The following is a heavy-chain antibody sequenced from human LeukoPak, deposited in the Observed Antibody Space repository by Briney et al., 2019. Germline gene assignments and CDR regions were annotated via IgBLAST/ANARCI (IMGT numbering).Heavy chain of an antibody. CDR1: GFTFNNYG. D-gene: IGHD1-26*01. CDR2: ISYEGNKK. V-gene: IGHV3-30*18. J-gene: IGHJ6*02. CDR3: AKDVSSGSDYSYYYYGMDV. Sequence: GGSLRLSCAASGFTFNNYGMHWVRQAPGKGLEWVAVISYEGNKKYYADSVKGRFTISRHNSKNTLDLRMNTLRTEDTAMYYCAKDVSSGSDYSYYYYGMDVWGQGTAVIVSS.